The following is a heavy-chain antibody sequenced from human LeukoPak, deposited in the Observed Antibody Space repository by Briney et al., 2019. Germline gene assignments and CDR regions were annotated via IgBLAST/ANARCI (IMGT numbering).Heavy chain of an antibody. V-gene: IGHV4-39*01. CDR1: GGSISSSSYY. Sequence: SETLSLTYTFSGGSISSSSYYWGWIRQPPGKGLEWIGSIYYSGSTYYNPSLKSPVTISVDTSKNQFSLKLSSVTAADTAVYNCERHRGCSSSLNTPYYFYYWGQGTLVTVSS. J-gene: IGHJ4*02. CDR2: IYYSGST. D-gene: IGHD6-13*01. CDR3: ERHRGCSSSLNTPYYFYY.